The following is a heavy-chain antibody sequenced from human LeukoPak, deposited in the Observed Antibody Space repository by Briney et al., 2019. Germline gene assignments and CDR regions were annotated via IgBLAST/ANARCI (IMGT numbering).Heavy chain of an antibody. Sequence: GGSLRLSCAASGFTFSNSAMNWVRQAPGKGLEWVSSNADSVKGRFTISRNNANNSVSLQMNNLRAEDMAVYYCARDSTYYLRYGYFDSWGQGILVTVSS. J-gene: IGHJ4*02. V-gene: IGHV3-21*06. D-gene: IGHD3-22*01. CDR1: GFTFSNSA. CDR3: ARDSTYYLRYGYFDS.